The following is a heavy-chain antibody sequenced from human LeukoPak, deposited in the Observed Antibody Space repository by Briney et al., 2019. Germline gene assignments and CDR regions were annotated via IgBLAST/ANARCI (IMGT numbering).Heavy chain of an antibody. Sequence: GGSLRLSCAASGFTFSSYWMSWVRQAPGKGLEWVANIKQDGSEKYYVDSVKGRFTISRDNAKNSLYLQMNSLRAEDTAVYYCARGPYCSSTSCPDAFDIWGQGTMVTVSS. V-gene: IGHV3-7*04. CDR1: GFTFSSYW. D-gene: IGHD2-2*01. CDR2: IKQDGSEK. CDR3: ARGPYCSSTSCPDAFDI. J-gene: IGHJ3*02.